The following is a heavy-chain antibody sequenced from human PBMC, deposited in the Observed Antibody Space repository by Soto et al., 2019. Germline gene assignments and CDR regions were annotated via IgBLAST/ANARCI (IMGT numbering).Heavy chain of an antibody. Sequence: ASETLSLTCTVSGGSISSGGYYWSWIRQHPGKGLEWIGYIYYSGSTYYNPSLKSRVTISVDTSKNQFSLKLSSVTAAVTAVYYCASQTPLGYCSGGSCYSDYWGQGTLVTVSS. V-gene: IGHV4-31*03. CDR1: GGSISSGGYY. D-gene: IGHD2-15*01. J-gene: IGHJ4*02. CDR2: IYYSGST. CDR3: ASQTPLGYCSGGSCYSDY.